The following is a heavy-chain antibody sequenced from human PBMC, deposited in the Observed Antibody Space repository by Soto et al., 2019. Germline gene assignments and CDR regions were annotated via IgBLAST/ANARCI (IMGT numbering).Heavy chain of an antibody. CDR2: ISYDGSDK. CDR1: GFTFSSYA. CDR3: AKDFLLWGSFPDPGASDY. J-gene: IGHJ4*02. Sequence: QVQLVESGGGVVQPGGSLRLSCAASGFTFSSYAIHWVRQAPGKGLEWVAVISYDGSDKHYADSVKGRFTISRDNSNDTLYLQMDSLRPEDTAVYFCAKDFLLWGSFPDPGASDYWGQGTLVIVS. D-gene: IGHD3-16*01. V-gene: IGHV3-30*18.